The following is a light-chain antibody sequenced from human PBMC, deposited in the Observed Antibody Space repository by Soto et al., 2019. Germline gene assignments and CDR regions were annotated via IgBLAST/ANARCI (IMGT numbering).Light chain of an antibody. CDR1: QGIDNS. V-gene: IGKV1-27*01. J-gene: IGKJ1*01. CDR2: AAS. CDR3: QKYSSAPGT. Sequence: DIQMTQSPSSLSASVGDRVTITCRASQGIDNSLAWYQQKPGKVHNLLIYAASALQPGVPSRFSGSGSGTDFTLTMSSLQPEDVATYSCQKYSSAPGTFGQGTKVEI.